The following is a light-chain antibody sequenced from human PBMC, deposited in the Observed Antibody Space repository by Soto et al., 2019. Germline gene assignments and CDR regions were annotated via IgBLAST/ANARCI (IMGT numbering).Light chain of an antibody. V-gene: IGLV2-23*01. Sequence: QSALTQPASVSGSPGQSITISCTGTSSDLGSYNLVSWYQQHPGKAPKLMIYEGSKRPSGVSNRFSGSKSGNTASLTISGLQAEDEADYYCCSYAGSSTPVVFGGGTRLTVL. J-gene: IGLJ2*01. CDR2: EGS. CDR1: SSDLGSYNL. CDR3: CSYAGSSTPVV.